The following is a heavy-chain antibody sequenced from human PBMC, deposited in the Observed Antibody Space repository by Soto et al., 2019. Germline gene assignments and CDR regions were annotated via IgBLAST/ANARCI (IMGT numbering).Heavy chain of an antibody. D-gene: IGHD3-22*01. Sequence: SETLSLTCTVSGGSISSGDYYWSWIRQPPGKGLEWIGYIYYSGSTYYNPSLKSRVTISVDTSKNQFSLKLSSVTAADTAVYYCARVIPIHYYDSSGYYRLPNWFDPWGQGTLVTVSS. V-gene: IGHV4-30-4*01. CDR2: IYYSGST. J-gene: IGHJ5*02. CDR3: ARVIPIHYYDSSGYYRLPNWFDP. CDR1: GGSISSGDYY.